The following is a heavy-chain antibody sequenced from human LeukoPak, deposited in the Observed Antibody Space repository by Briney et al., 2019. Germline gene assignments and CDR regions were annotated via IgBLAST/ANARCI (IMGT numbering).Heavy chain of an antibody. CDR1: GFTFSSYA. V-gene: IGHV3-23*01. D-gene: IGHD4-17*01. J-gene: IGHJ3*02. Sequence: PGGSLRLSCAASGFTFSSYAMSWVRQAPGKGLEWVSAISGSGGSTYYADSVKGRFTISRDNSKNTLYLQMNSLRAEDTAVYYCAKDLNDCGDYGGAFDIWGQGTMVTVSS. CDR3: AKDLNDCGDYGGAFDI. CDR2: ISGSGGST.